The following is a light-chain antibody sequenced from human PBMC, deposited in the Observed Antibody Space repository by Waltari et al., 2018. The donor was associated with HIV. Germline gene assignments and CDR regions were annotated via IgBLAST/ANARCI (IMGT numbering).Light chain of an antibody. V-gene: IGLV1-47*01. J-gene: IGLJ7*01. Sequence: QSVLTQPPSASGTHGQSVTISCSGSCPNIGRNYVYWYQQVPGTAPKPLIFRDRQRPSGVPDRFSASKSGTSASLAISGLRSEDEAHYYCATWDDRENGHGIFGGGTQLTVL. CDR1: CPNIGRNY. CDR3: ATWDDRENGHGI. CDR2: RDR.